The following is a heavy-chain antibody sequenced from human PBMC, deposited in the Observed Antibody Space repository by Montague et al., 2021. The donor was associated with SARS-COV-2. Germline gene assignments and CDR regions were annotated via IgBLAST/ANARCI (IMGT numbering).Heavy chain of an antibody. CDR1: GFTFSSYG. CDR2: ISYDGSNK. J-gene: IGHJ6*02. CDR3: ARDLTYYDILTGYFAESPHYYYYYGMDV. D-gene: IGHD3-9*01. Sequence: SLRLSCAASGFTFSSYGMRWVRQAPGKGLEWVAVISYDGSNKYYADSVKGRFTISRDNSKNTLYLQMNSLRAEGTAVYYCARDLTYYDILTGYFAESPHYYYYYGMDVWGQGTTVTVSS. V-gene: IGHV3-33*05.